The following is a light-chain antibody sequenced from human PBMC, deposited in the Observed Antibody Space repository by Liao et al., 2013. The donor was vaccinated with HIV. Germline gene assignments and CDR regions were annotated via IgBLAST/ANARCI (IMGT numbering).Light chain of an antibody. J-gene: IGLJ2*01. V-gene: IGLV3-25*02. CDR3: QVWDTGSAHRVV. Sequence: SYELTQPPSVSVSPGQTARITCSGDALPKQYAYWYQQKPGQAPVMVIYKDSERPSGIPERFSGSNSGNTATLTISRVEAGDEADYYCQVWDTGSAHRVVFGGGTKLTVL. CDR1: ALPKQY. CDR2: KDS.